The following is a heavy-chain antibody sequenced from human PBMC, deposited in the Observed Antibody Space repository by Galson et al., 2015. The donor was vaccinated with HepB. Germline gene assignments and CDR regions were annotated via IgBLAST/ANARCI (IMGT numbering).Heavy chain of an antibody. V-gene: IGHV1-3*01. J-gene: IGHJ3*02. CDR3: AMSSGLYLSGALDI. D-gene: IGHD3-22*01. CDR1: GYSFTSYA. CDR2: VDGGNGNT. Sequence: SVKVSCKASGYSFTSYALHWVRQAPGQRLEWMGWVDGGNGNTKYSQEFQDRVIITRDTSASTGYMELRGLRSEDRAMYYCAMSSGLYLSGALDIWGQGTMVTVSS.